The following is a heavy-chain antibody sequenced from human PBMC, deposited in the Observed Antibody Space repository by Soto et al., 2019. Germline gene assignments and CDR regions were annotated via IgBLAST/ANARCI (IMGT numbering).Heavy chain of an antibody. D-gene: IGHD4-4*01. V-gene: IGHV3-9*01. Sequence: GGSLRLSCAASGFTFGDYAMHWVRQAPGKGQEWVSGISWNSGSIGYADSVKGRFTISRDNAKNSLYLQMNSLRAEDTALYYCAKDPSSTYSGPFDYWGQGTLVTVSS. J-gene: IGHJ4*02. CDR1: GFTFGDYA. CDR2: ISWNSGSI. CDR3: AKDPSSTYSGPFDY.